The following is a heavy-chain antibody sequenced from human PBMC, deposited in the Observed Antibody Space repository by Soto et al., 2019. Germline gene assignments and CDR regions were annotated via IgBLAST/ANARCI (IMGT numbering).Heavy chain of an antibody. J-gene: IGHJ6*02. D-gene: IGHD3-22*01. CDR1: GFTFSSYA. CDR2: ISGSGGST. Sequence: GGSLRLSCAASGFTFSSYAMSWVRQAPGKGLEWVSAISGSGGSTYYADSVKGRFTISRDNSKNTLYLQMNSLRAEDTAVYYCAKGRGYDSSGYYYGYCYYYGMDVWGQGTTVTVSS. V-gene: IGHV3-23*01. CDR3: AKGRGYDSSGYYYGYCYYYGMDV.